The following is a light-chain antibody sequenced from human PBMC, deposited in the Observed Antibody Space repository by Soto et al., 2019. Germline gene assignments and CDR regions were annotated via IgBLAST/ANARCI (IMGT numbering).Light chain of an antibody. J-gene: IGKJ1*01. CDR1: QTIRTY. CDR3: QQSYINPPT. Sequence: DIQMTQSPSSLSASVGDRVTITCRASQTIRTYLNWYQQKPGKAPKLLIYGASNLQSGVPFRFTGSGSGTDFTLTISSLQPEDFATYYCQQSYINPPTFGQGTKLEIK. CDR2: GAS. V-gene: IGKV1-39*01.